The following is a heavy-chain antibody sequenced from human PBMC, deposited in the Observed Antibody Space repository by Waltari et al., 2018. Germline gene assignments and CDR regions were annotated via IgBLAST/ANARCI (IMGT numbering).Heavy chain of an antibody. CDR1: GFTFSRSW. Sequence: EVQLVESGGGLVQPGGSLRLSCAASGFTFSRSWMSGVRQAPGKGLEWVANRNEDASVKYYVDSVKGRFTISRDNAKNSLYLQMNSLRVEDTAVYFCAHDYGDSGRTYWGQGTLVTVSS. D-gene: IGHD4-17*01. CDR3: AHDYGDSGRTY. CDR2: RNEDASVK. J-gene: IGHJ4*02. V-gene: IGHV3-7*01.